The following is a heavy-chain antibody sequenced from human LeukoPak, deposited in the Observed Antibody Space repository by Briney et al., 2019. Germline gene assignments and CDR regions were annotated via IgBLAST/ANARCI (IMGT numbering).Heavy chain of an antibody. CDR2: IYYSGST. Sequence: PGGSLRLSCAASGFTFSSYSMNWVRQAPGKGLEWIGSIYYSGSTYYNPSLKSRVTISVDTSKNQFSLKLSSVTAADTAVYYCARQYGGSLFFDYWGQGTLVTVSS. D-gene: IGHD1-26*01. CDR3: ARQYGGSLFFDY. CDR1: GFTFSSYSMN. V-gene: IGHV4-39*01. J-gene: IGHJ4*02.